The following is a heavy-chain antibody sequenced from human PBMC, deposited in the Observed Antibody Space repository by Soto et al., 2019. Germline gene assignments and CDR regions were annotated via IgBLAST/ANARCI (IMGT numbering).Heavy chain of an antibody. CDR2: ISYDGSNK. CDR1: GFTFSTDA. J-gene: IGHJ4*02. Sequence: QVQLVASGGGVVQPGRSLRLSCAASGFTFSTDAIHWVRQAPGKGLEWLAVISYDGSNKYYADSVKGRFTISRDNSKNTLYLQMTSLTTEDTAVYSCARDVAGGSRLGELSSYFDYWGQGTLVTVSS. D-gene: IGHD3-16*02. V-gene: IGHV3-30-3*01. CDR3: ARDVAGGSRLGELSSYFDY.